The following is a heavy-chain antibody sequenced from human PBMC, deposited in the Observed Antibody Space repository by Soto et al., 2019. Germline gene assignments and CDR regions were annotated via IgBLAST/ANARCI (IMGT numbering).Heavy chain of an antibody. J-gene: IGHJ6*02. D-gene: IGHD3-10*01. CDR2: IYSDHTT. Sequence: EVQLVESGGGLIQPGGSLRLSCAASGFTVSANSMSWVRQAPGKGLEGVSLIYSDHTTYYADSVKDRFTISRDNSNNALYLQMNSLRVEDTAVYYCAREKVVPGSDYYGMDVWGQGTTVTVSS. CDR3: AREKVVPGSDYYGMDV. CDR1: GFTVSANS. V-gene: IGHV3-53*01.